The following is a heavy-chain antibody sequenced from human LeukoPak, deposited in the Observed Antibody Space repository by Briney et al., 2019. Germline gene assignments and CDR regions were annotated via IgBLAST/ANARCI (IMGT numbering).Heavy chain of an antibody. J-gene: IGHJ5*02. CDR1: GFTFSSYS. Sequence: PGGSLRLSCAASGFTFSSYSMNWVRQAPGKGLEWVSSISSSSSYIYYADSVKGRFTISRDNAKNSLYLQMNSLRAEDTAVYYCARKGEAAALVWFDPWGQGTLVTVSS. V-gene: IGHV3-21*01. D-gene: IGHD6-13*01. CDR2: ISSSSSYI. CDR3: ARKGEAAALVWFDP.